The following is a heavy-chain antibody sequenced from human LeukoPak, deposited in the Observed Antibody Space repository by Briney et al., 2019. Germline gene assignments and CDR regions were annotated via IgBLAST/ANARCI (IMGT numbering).Heavy chain of an antibody. CDR1: EFTFSNYA. D-gene: IGHD1-26*01. CDR3: AKGEGGTYFNYCFDY. Sequence: GGSLRLSCAASEFTFSNYAMIWVRQAPGKGLEWVSIIHIDGATTYYADSVKGRFTMSRDNSKNTLYLEMNSLRAEDTAVYYCAKGEGGTYFNYCFDYWGQGTLVTVSS. CDR2: IHIDGATT. V-gene: IGHV3-23*01. J-gene: IGHJ4*02.